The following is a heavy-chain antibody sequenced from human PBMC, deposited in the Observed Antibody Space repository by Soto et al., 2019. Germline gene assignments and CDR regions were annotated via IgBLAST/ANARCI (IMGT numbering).Heavy chain of an antibody. CDR2: INPHTGGT. V-gene: IGHV1-2*02. J-gene: IGHJ6*04. CDR3: ARYQYWSGYLDA. D-gene: IGHD3-3*01. Sequence: ASVKVSCKASGYTFTANYVHWVRQAPGQGLEWMGWINPHTGGTDYAQTFQRRVTMTRDTSISTAYMELSRLTSDDTAVYYCARYQYWSGYLDAWGKGTTVTVSS. CDR1: GYTFTANY.